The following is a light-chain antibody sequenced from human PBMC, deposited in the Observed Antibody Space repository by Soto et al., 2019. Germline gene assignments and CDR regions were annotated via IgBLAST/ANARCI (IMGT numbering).Light chain of an antibody. V-gene: IGLV2-14*01. CDR1: GRDIGAYDY. CDR2: GVK. J-gene: IGLJ1*01. CDR3: SSYTTSYFYV. Sequence: QSALTQPASVSGSPGQSITISCTGSGRDIGAYDYVSWYQQHPGKAPKLLIYGVKNRPSGVSYRFSASKSAFTASLTISGLQADDEAHYYGSSYTTSYFYVFGPGTKLTVL.